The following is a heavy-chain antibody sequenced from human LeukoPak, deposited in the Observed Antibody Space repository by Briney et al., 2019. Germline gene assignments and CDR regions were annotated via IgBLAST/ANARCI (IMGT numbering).Heavy chain of an antibody. CDR2: IYSGGST. CDR1: GFTVSSNY. D-gene: IGHD5-12*01. J-gene: IGHJ3*02. Sequence: GGSLRLSCAASGFTVSSNYMSWVRQAPGKGLEWVSVIYSGGSTYYADSVKGRFTISRDNSKNTLYLQMNSLRAEDTAVYYCARVKGSRGSGYADAFDIWGQGTMVTVSS. V-gene: IGHV3-66*01. CDR3: ARVKGSRGSGYADAFDI.